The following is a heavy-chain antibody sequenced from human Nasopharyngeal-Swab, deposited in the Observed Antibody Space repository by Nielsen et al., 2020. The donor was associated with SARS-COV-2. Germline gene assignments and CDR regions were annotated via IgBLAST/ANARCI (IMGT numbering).Heavy chain of an antibody. Sequence: GGSLRLSCAASEFTFSRYTMHWVRQAPGKGLAWVAVISYDGSNKYYADYVKGRFTISRDISKNTLYLQMNSLRAEDTAVFYCASTPLDSSGYYYAFHYWGRGTLVTVSS. CDR1: EFTFSRYT. V-gene: IGHV3-30-3*01. J-gene: IGHJ4*02. CDR2: ISYDGSNK. D-gene: IGHD3-22*01. CDR3: ASTPLDSSGYYYAFHY.